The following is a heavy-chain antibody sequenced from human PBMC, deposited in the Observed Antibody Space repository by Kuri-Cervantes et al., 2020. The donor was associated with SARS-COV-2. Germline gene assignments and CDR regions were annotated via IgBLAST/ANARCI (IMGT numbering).Heavy chain of an antibody. V-gene: IGHV3-30-3*01. CDR1: GFTFSSYA. Sequence: GESLKISCAASGFTFSSYAMHWVRQAPGKGLEWVAVISHDGSNKYYADSVKGRFTISRDNSKNTLYLQMNSLRAEVTAVYYCARDRSTHYFDYWGQGTLVTVSS. CDR2: ISHDGSNK. CDR3: ARDRSTHYFDY. J-gene: IGHJ4*02.